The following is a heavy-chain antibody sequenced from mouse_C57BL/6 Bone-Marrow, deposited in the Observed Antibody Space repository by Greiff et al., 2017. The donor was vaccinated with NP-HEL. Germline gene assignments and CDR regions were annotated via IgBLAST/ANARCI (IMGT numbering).Heavy chain of an antibody. CDR1: GYAFSSYW. D-gene: IGHD1-1*01. V-gene: IGHV1-80*01. CDR3: ARGDYGSSRFGYTMDY. CDR2: IYPGDGDT. Sequence: VQLQQSGAELVKPGASVKISCKPSGYAFSSYWMNWVKERPGKGLEWIGQIYPGDGDTKYNGKFKGKATLTADKATSTAYKKVSSLTSEDSAVYFCARGDYGSSRFGYTMDYWGQGTSVTVSA. J-gene: IGHJ4*01.